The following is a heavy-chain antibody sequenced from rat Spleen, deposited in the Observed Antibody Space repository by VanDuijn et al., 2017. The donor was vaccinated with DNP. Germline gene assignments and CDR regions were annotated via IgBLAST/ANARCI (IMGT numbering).Heavy chain of an antibody. CDR2: ISYDGGGT. J-gene: IGHJ2*01. D-gene: IGHD1-4*01. Sequence: EVLLVESGGGLVQPGRSLKLSCAASGFTFSDYYMAWVRQAPTKGLEWVAYISYDGGGTYYGDSVKGRFTISRDNAKSTLYLQMNSLRSEDMATYYCARHVLPLRVWDYWGQGVMVTVSS. V-gene: IGHV5-22*01. CDR1: GFTFSDYY. CDR3: ARHVLPLRVWDY.